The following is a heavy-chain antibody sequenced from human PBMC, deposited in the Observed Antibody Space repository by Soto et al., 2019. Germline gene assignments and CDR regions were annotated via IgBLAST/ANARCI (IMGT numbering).Heavy chain of an antibody. V-gene: IGHV4-30-2*01. D-gene: IGHD4-17*01. CDR3: ASGLVTTLHY. CDR1: GGSISSGGYS. Sequence: QLQLQESGSGLVKPSQTLSLTCAVSGGSISSGGYSWSWIRQPPGKGLEWIGYIYHSGSTYYNPSLXRXAXIXLDRSNNQFSLKLSSVPAADTAVYYCASGLVTTLHYWGQGTLVTVSS. J-gene: IGHJ4*02. CDR2: IYHSGST.